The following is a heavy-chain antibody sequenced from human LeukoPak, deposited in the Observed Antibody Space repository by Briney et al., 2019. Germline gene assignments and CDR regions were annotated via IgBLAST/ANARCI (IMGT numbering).Heavy chain of an antibody. D-gene: IGHD3-22*01. CDR3: ARGPPTIVVVITTGDFDS. J-gene: IGHJ4*02. Sequence: ASVKVSCKASGYTFTVYYIHWVRQAPGQGLEWMGWIIPNSGGTNYAQKFQGRVTMTRDTSISTAYMELRRLRSDDRAVYYCARGPPTIVVVITTGDFDSWGQGTLVTVSS. CDR2: IIPNSGGT. V-gene: IGHV1-2*02. CDR1: GYTFTVYY.